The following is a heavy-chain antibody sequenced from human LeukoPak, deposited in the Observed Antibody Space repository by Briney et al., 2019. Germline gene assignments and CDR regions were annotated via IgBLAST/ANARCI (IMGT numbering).Heavy chain of an antibody. D-gene: IGHD3-22*01. V-gene: IGHV3-30*04. Sequence: SGGSLRLSCAASGFTFSSYAMHWVRQAPGKGLEWVAVRSYDGSNKYYGDSVKGRFTISRDTSQNTLYLQMNSLRPEDTAVYYCARGLNYYDSSGYYPYFDYWGQGTLVTASS. CDR2: RSYDGSNK. J-gene: IGHJ4*02. CDR1: GFTFSSYA. CDR3: ARGLNYYDSSGYYPYFDY.